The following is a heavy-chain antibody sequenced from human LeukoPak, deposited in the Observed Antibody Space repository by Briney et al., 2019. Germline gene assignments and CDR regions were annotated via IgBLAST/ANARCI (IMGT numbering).Heavy chain of an antibody. J-gene: IGHJ4*02. Sequence: QPGGSLRLSCAASGFTFDDYGMSWVRQAPGKGLEWVSGISGSGGSTYYADSVKGRFTISRDNSKNTLYLQMNSLRAEDTAVYYCAKARKWGSGSIDYWGQGTLVTVSS. CDR2: ISGSGGST. D-gene: IGHD3-16*01. CDR1: GFTFDDYG. CDR3: AKARKWGSGSIDY. V-gene: IGHV3-23*01.